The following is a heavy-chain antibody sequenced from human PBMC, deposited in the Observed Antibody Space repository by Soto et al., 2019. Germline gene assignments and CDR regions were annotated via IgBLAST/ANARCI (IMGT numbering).Heavy chain of an antibody. J-gene: IGHJ4*02. CDR3: ATYTVGEGGRGY. Sequence: QVQLQESGPGLVKPSETLSLTCTVSGGSMRGQHWSWIRQPPGKGLEWIGHHSDSTNYNPSLKSRITISTATSKNQFSLKLSSVTAAHTAVYYSATYTVGEGGRGYWGQGTLVTVSS. CDR2: HHSDST. V-gene: IGHV4-4*09. CDR1: GGSMRGQH. D-gene: IGHD3-16*01.